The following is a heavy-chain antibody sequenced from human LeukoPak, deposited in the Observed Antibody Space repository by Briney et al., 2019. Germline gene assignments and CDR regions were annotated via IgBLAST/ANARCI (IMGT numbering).Heavy chain of an antibody. J-gene: IGHJ4*02. CDR3: ARSYDFWSGYSHFDY. CDR1: GFPFSGFL. Sequence: SGGSLRPSGAAPGFPFSGFLMPGSGQAPGRGQEGWAVISNDGSNKYYADSVMGRFTISRDNSKNTLFLQMNSLRAEDTAVYYCARSYDFWSGYSHFDYWGQGTLVTVSS. D-gene: IGHD3-3*01. V-gene: IGHV3-30*17. CDR2: ISNDGSNK.